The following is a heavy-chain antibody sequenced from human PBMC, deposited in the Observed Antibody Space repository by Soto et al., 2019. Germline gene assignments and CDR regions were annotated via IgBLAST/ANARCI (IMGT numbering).Heavy chain of an antibody. J-gene: IGHJ4*02. Sequence: PGGSLRLSCAASGFTFSRYSMNWVRQAPGKGLEWVSYISSSSNSIYYADSVKGRFTISRDNAKNSLHLQMNSLRAEDTAVYYWATPVEGSTHSSIRGAQETLVTFP. D-gene: IGHD5-18*01. CDR3: ATPVEGSTHSSIR. V-gene: IGHV3-48*01. CDR1: GFTFSRYS. CDR2: ISSSSNSI.